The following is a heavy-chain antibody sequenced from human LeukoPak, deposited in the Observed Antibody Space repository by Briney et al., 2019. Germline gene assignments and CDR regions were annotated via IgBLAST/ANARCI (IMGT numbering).Heavy chain of an antibody. CDR2: LYSGGTA. J-gene: IGHJ4*02. D-gene: IGHD6-13*01. CDR1: GFTFSSYT. Sequence: GGSLRLSCAASGFTFSSYTMSWVRQAPGKGLEWISILYSGGTAFYADSVKGRFTISRDNAKNSLYLQMNSLRAEDTAVYYCARDDFYSSHYYWGQGTLVTVSS. CDR3: ARDDFYSSHYY. V-gene: IGHV3-66*01.